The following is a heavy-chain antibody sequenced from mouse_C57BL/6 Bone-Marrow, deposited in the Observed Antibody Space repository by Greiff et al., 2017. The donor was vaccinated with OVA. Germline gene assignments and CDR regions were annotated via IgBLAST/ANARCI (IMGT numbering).Heavy chain of an antibody. Sequence: VKLVESGAELVRPGASVKLSCKASGYTFTDYYINWVKQRPGQGLEWIARIYPGSGNTYYNEKFKGKATLTAEKSSSTAYMQLSSLTSEDSAVYFCARSGLRPWFAYWGQGTLVTVSA. V-gene: IGHV1-76*01. CDR3: ARSGLRPWFAY. CDR1: GYTFTDYY. D-gene: IGHD1-2*01. J-gene: IGHJ3*01. CDR2: IYPGSGNT.